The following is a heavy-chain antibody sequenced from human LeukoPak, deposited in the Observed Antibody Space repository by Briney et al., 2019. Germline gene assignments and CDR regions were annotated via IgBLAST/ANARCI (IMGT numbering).Heavy chain of an antibody. D-gene: IGHD1-14*01. V-gene: IGHV3-23*01. CDR3: AKEPSRGTYGKFDY. CDR1: GFTFSSYA. Sequence: GGSLRLSCAASGFTFSSYALSWVRQAPGKGLEWVSAISGSGGSTYYAGSVKGRFTISRDNSKNTLYLQMNSLRAEDTAVYYCAKEPSRGTYGKFDYWGQGTLVTVSS. J-gene: IGHJ4*02. CDR2: ISGSGGST.